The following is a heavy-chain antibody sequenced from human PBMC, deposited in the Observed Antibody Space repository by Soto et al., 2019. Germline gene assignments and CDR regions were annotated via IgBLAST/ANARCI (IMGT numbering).Heavy chain of an antibody. D-gene: IGHD1-26*01. J-gene: IGHJ5*02. CDR3: AKNQGVELVPLATVDWFDP. CDR1: GFTVSSNY. Sequence: GGSLRLSCAASGFTVSSNYMSWVRQAPGKGLEWVSAISPNGQGIWYADSVKGRFTISRDNSKSTVYLELNNLSAEDTAVYHCAKNQGVELVPLATVDWFDPWGQGSVVTVSS. V-gene: IGHV3-23*01. CDR2: ISPNGQGI.